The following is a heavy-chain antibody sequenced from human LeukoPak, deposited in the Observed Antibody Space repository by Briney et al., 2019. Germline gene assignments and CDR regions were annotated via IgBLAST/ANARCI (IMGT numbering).Heavy chain of an antibody. CDR1: GFSFSSYW. CDR3: ARDSSSPGTVYYYYMDV. V-gene: IGHV3-7*01. CDR2: LKQDGSEK. Sequence: GGSLRLSCAASGFSFSSYWMSWVRQAPGKGLEWVANLKQDGSEKYYVDSVKGRFTISRDNAKNSLYLQMNSLRAEDTAVYYCARDSSSPGTVYYYYMDVWGKGTTVTVSS. J-gene: IGHJ6*03. D-gene: IGHD3-10*01.